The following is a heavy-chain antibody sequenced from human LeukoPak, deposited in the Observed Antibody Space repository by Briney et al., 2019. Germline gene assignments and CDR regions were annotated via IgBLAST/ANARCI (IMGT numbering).Heavy chain of an antibody. CDR1: GFTFSSYS. CDR3: ARDTPSYYYGSGSYDPYGMDV. J-gene: IGHJ6*02. D-gene: IGHD3-10*01. V-gene: IGHV3-21*01. Sequence: GGSLRLSCAASGFTFSSYSMNWVRQAPGKGLEWVSSISSSSSYIYYADSVKGRFTISRDNAKNSLYLQMNSLRAEDTAVYYCARDTPSYYYGSGSYDPYGMDVWGQGSTVTVSS. CDR2: ISSSSSYI.